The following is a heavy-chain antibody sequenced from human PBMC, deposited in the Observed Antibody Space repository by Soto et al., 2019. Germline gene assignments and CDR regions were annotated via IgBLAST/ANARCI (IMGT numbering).Heavy chain of an antibody. CDR3: ARDLEEVEYYDSSGYYSPLNY. CDR2: ISYDGSNK. Sequence: QVQLVESGGGVVQPGRSLRLSCAASGFTFSSYAMHWVRQAPGKGLEWVAVISYDGSNKYYADSVKGRFTISRENSKNTLYLQMNSLRAEDTAVYYCARDLEEVEYYDSSGYYSPLNYWGQGTLVTVSS. V-gene: IGHV3-30-3*01. CDR1: GFTFSSYA. D-gene: IGHD3-22*01. J-gene: IGHJ4*02.